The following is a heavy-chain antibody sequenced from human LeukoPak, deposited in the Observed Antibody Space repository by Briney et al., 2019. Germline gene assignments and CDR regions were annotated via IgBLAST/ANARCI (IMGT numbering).Heavy chain of an antibody. CDR3: ARAVAAAGTGGYL. CDR1: GFTFSSYW. J-gene: IGHJ4*02. Sequence: GGSLRLSCAASGFTFSSYWMNWVRQAPGKGLEWVANIKQDGSEKYYVDSVKGRFTISRDNAKNTLYLQMNSLRAEDTAVYYCARAVAAAGTGGYLWGQGTLVTVSS. V-gene: IGHV3-7*01. CDR2: IKQDGSEK. D-gene: IGHD6-13*01.